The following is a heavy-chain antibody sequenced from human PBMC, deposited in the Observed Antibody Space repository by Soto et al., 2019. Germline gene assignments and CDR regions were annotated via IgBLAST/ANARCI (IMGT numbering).Heavy chain of an antibody. CDR3: AAVPVLRCLDRLPHYLDY. Sequence: SVKVSCQTSGFMLTSSAVQWVRQARGQRLAWIGCLVVGRGSTHSAQHFHERVTLTRDMSPGTAYMELSSLRSEDTAVYYCAAVPVLRCLDRLPHYLDYRSAGTLAPVSS. CDR1: GFMLTSSA. V-gene: IGHV1-58*01. CDR2: LVVGRGST. D-gene: IGHD3-3*01. J-gene: IGHJ4*02.